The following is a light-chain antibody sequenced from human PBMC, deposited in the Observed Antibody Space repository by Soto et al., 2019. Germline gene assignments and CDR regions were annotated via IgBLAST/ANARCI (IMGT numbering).Light chain of an antibody. Sequence: EIVLTQSPDTLSLSPGERATLSCRASQTVRNNFLAWYQQKPGQAPRLLISVASTRATSIPARFSGSGSGTDFTLTISGLEPDDLAVYYCLQYGSSPRTFGQGTKVDIK. CDR2: VAS. V-gene: IGKV3-20*01. CDR3: LQYGSSPRT. J-gene: IGKJ1*01. CDR1: QTVRNNF.